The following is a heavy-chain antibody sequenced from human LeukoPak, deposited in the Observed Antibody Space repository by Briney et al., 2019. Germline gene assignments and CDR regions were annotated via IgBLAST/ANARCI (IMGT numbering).Heavy chain of an antibody. J-gene: IGHJ4*02. CDR3: ARALDGYNQDY. D-gene: IGHD5-24*01. V-gene: IGHV3-21*01. CDR1: GFTFSRHS. Sequence: GGSLRLSCAASGFTFSRHSMNWVRQAPGKGLEWVSSISSSSSYIYYAESAKGRFTISRDNAKNSLYLQINSLRAEDTAVYYCARALDGYNQDYWGQGTLVTVSS. CDR2: ISSSSSYI.